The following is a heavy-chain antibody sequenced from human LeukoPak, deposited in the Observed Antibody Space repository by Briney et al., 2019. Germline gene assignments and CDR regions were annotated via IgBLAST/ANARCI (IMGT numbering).Heavy chain of an antibody. CDR2: ISSSSSYI. CDR3: ARDPQYRPRRYYGMDV. D-gene: IGHD5-18*01. Sequence: GGSLRLSCAASGFTFSSYSMNWVRQAPGKGLEWVSSISSSSSYIYYADSVKGRFTISRDNSKNTLYLQMNSLRAEDTAVYYCARDPQYRPRRYYGMDVWGQGTTVTVSS. CDR1: GFTFSSYS. J-gene: IGHJ6*02. V-gene: IGHV3-21*01.